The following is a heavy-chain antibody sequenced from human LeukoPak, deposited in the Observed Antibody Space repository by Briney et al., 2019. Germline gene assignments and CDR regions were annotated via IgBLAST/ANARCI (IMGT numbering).Heavy chain of an antibody. V-gene: IGHV4-39*01. CDR3: ARHLNYYDSSGYYHSFDY. D-gene: IGHD3-22*01. CDR1: GGSISSSNYY. CDR2: IYYSGST. Sequence: SETLSLTCTVSGGSISSSNYYWGWIRQPPGKGLEWIGSIYYSGSTYYNPSLKSRVTISADTSKNQFSLKLSSVTAADTAVYYCARHLNYYDSSGYYHSFDYWGQGTLVTVSS. J-gene: IGHJ4*02.